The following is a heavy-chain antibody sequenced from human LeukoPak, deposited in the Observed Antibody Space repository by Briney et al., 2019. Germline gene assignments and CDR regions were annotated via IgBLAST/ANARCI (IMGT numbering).Heavy chain of an antibody. Sequence: ASVKVSCKVSGYTLTELSMHWVRQAPGKGLEWMGCFDPEDGETIYAQKFQGRVTMTEDTSTDTAYMELSSLRSEDTAVYYCATTVLRYFDWLLPFDYWGQGTLVTVSS. CDR2: FDPEDGET. V-gene: IGHV1-24*01. D-gene: IGHD3-9*01. CDR3: ATTVLRYFDWLLPFDY. CDR1: GYTLTELS. J-gene: IGHJ4*02.